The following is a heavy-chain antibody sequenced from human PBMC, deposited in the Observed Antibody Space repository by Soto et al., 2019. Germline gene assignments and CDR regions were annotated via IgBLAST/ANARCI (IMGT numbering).Heavy chain of an antibody. CDR1: GFAFSNFA. CDR3: AVPRAAVPHTRYFDP. V-gene: IGHV3-23*01. J-gene: IGHJ5*02. D-gene: IGHD6-13*01. CDR2: IGSGSRGT. Sequence: EAQLLESGGGLVQPGGSLRLSCAASGFAFSNFAMSWVRQAPGKGLEWVSAIGSGSRGTHYAESVEDRFTISRDDSKNTLYLPLNSLTAADTAVYYCAVPRAAVPHTRYFDPWGQGTPVTVSP.